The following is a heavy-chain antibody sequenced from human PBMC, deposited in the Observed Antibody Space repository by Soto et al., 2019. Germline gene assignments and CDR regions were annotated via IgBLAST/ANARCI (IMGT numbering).Heavy chain of an antibody. J-gene: IGHJ4*02. CDR3: ARHRGYRQQRVRE. V-gene: IGHV5-51*01. CDR1: GDSFTGSW. D-gene: IGHD6-13*01. CDR2: IFPGDSDT. Sequence: EVHLVQSGAEVKKPGESLKISCKDSGDSFTGSWIVWVRQMPGKGLEWMGIIFPGDSDTRYSPSFQGQVTMSVDKSIRTAYLQWRRLKASDTAMYYCARHRGYRQQRVREWGQGTLVTVSS.